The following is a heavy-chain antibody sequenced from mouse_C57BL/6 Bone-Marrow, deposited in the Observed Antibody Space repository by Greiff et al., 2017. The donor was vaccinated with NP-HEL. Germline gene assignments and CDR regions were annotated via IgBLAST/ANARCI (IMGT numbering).Heavy chain of an antibody. J-gene: IGHJ2*01. V-gene: IGHV1-26*01. D-gene: IGHD1-2*01. Sequence: EVQLQQSGPELVKPGASVKISCKASGYTFTDYYMNWVKQSHGKSLEWIGDINPNNGGTSYNQKFKGKATLTVDKSSSTAYMELRSLTSEDSAVYYCASLVGDYGDYWGQGTTLTVSS. CDR2: INPNNGGT. CDR3: ASLVGDYGDY. CDR1: GYTFTDYY.